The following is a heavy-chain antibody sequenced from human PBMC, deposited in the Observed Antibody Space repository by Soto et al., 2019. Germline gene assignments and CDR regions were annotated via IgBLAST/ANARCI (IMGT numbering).Heavy chain of an antibody. CDR3: ATFRSYSDY. CDR1: VFTFIDAW. J-gene: IGHJ4*02. V-gene: IGHV3-15*01. Sequence: GWSLRLSCASSVFTFIDAWMTWVRQAPGKGLEWVGRIKSQGEGGTTEYAAPVKGRFTISRDDSENTLYLQMNSLKSEDTAVYYCATFRSYSDYWGPGTLVTVSS. CDR2: IKSQGEGGTT.